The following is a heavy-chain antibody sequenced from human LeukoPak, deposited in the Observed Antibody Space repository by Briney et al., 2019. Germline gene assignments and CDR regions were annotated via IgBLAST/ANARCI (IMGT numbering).Heavy chain of an antibody. CDR2: ISSSSSTI. V-gene: IGHV3-48*01. CDR1: GFTFSTYA. D-gene: IGHD2-2*01. J-gene: IGHJ6*02. CDR3: ARDQSCSSTSCYGYYYYGMDV. Sequence: GGSLRLSCAASGFTFSTYAMSWVRQAPGKGLEWVSYISSSSSTIYYADSVKGRFTISRDNAKNSLYLQMNSLRAEDTAVYYCARDQSCSSTSCYGYYYYGMDVWGQGTTVTVSS.